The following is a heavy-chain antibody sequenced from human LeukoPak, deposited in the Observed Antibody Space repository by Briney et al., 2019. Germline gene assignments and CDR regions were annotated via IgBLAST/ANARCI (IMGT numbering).Heavy chain of an antibody. J-gene: IGHJ5*02. CDR3: AKDGLAVAGTTWFDP. CDR2: VSGSGGST. D-gene: IGHD6-19*01. CDR1: GFTFSSYA. V-gene: IGHV3-23*01. Sequence: GGSLRLSCAPSGFTFSSYAMSWVRQAPGKGLEWVSAVSGSGGSTYYADSVKGRFTISRDNSKNTLYLQMNSLRAEDTAVYYCAKDGLAVAGTTWFDPWGQGTLVTVSS.